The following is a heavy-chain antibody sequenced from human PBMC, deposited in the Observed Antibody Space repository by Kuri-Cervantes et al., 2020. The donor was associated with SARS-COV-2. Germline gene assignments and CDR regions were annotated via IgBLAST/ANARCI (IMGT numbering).Heavy chain of an antibody. CDR1: GGSFSGYY. V-gene: IGHV4-34*01. CDR2: INHSGST. Sequence: SETLSLTCAVYGGSFSGYYWSWIRQPPGKGLEWIGEINHSGSTYYNPSLKSRVTISVDTSKNQFSLELSSVTAADTAVYYCARGGVVPVSFDYWGQGTLVTVSS. J-gene: IGHJ4*02. D-gene: IGHD2-21*01. CDR3: ARGGVVPVSFDY.